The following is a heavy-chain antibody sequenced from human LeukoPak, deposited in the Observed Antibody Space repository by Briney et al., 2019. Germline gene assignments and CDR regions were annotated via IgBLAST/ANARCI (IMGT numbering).Heavy chain of an antibody. CDR1: GFTFSSYS. CDR3: XXXPYYYGSGSYFPTTYYFDY. J-gene: IGHJ4*02. V-gene: IGHV3-21*01. D-gene: IGHD3-10*01. Sequence: PGGSLRLSCAASGFTFSSYSMNWVRQAPGKGLEWVSSISSSSSYIYYADSVKGRFTISRDNAKNSLYLQMNSLRAEDTAVYYXXXXPYYYGSGSYFPTTYYFDYWGQGTLVTVSS. CDR2: ISSSSSYI.